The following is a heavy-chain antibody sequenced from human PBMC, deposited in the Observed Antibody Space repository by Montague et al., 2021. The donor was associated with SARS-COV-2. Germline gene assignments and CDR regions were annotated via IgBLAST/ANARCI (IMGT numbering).Heavy chain of an antibody. Sequence: TLSLTCSVSGASISSANDYWTWIRQPAGKGLEWIGHISTSESSSYNPSLKSRVTIILDTSKQQFSLELTSVTAADTAVYYCARDRRGMAMAGRAYYYYYMDVWGKGTTVTVSS. CDR3: ARDRRGMAMAGRAYYYYYMDV. D-gene: IGHD6-19*01. V-gene: IGHV4-61*09. CDR1: GASISSANDY. CDR2: ISTSESS. J-gene: IGHJ6*03.